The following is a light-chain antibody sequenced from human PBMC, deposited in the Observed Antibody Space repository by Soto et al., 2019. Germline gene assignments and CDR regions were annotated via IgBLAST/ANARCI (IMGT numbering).Light chain of an antibody. CDR2: EVN. J-gene: IGLJ1*01. V-gene: IGLV2-14*01. CDR3: SSYTTSSTYV. CDR1: SSDVGGYNF. Sequence: QSALTQPASVSGSSGQSITISCTGTSSDVGGYNFVSWYQHHPVKAPKLMIYEVNNRPSGVSNRFSGSKSGNTASLTISGLQAEDEADYYCSSYTTSSTYVFGTGTKLTVL.